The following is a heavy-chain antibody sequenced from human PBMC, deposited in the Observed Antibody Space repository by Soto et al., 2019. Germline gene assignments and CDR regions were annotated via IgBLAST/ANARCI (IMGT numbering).Heavy chain of an antibody. CDR3: ARGGGAAAGIDY. CDR1: GFTFSSYG. V-gene: IGHV3-33*01. Sequence: GGSLRLSCAASGFTFSSYGMHWVRQAPGKGLEWVAIIWYDGSRKFYADSMKGRFTISRDNSKNTLYLQMNSLRAEDTAIYYCARGGGAAAGIDYWGPGTLVTVSS. CDR2: IWYDGSRK. D-gene: IGHD6-13*01. J-gene: IGHJ4*02.